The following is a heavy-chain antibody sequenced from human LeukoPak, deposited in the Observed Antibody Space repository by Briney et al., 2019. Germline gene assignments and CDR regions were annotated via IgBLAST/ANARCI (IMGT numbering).Heavy chain of an antibody. V-gene: IGHV1-69*04. CDR1: GGTFTSYA. CDR2: ITPLLGVR. CDR3: AKESEEYYDGSGYSPDY. D-gene: IGHD3-22*01. Sequence: SVKVSCKASGGTFTSYAFSWVRQAPGQGLEWMGRITPLLGVRNYAQKFQGRVTMTADKSTSTVFMELSSLKSADTAVYYCAKESEEYYDGSGYSPDYWAQGTLVTVSS. J-gene: IGHJ4*02.